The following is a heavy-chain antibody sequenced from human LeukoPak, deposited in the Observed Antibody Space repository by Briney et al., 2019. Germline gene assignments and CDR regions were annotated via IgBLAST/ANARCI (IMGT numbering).Heavy chain of an antibody. D-gene: IGHD4-17*01. CDR3: ARESTYGDDAFDI. CDR1: GFTFSSYW. V-gene: IGHV3-7*01. CDR2: IKQDGSEK. Sequence: GGSLRLSCAASGFTFSSYWMSWVRQAPGKGLEWVANIKQDGSEKYYVDSVKGRFTISRDNAKNPLYLQMNSLRAEDTAVYYCARESTYGDDAFDIWGQGTMVTVSS. J-gene: IGHJ3*02.